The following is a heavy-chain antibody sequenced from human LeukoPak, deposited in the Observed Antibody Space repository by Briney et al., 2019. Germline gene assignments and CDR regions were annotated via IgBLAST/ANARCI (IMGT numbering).Heavy chain of an antibody. Sequence: ASVKVSCKASGYTFTSYDINWVRQATGQGLEWMGWMNPNGGNTGYAQKFQGRVTMTRNTSISTAYMELSSLRSEDTAVYYCARAGAYSSSWYVRGVNWFDPWGQGTLVTVSS. J-gene: IGHJ5*02. CDR1: GYTFTSYD. D-gene: IGHD6-13*01. V-gene: IGHV1-8*01. CDR3: ARAGAYSSSWYVRGVNWFDP. CDR2: MNPNGGNT.